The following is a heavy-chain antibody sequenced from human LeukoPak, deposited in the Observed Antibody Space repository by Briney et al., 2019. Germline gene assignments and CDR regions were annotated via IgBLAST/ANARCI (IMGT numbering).Heavy chain of an antibody. D-gene: IGHD1-26*01. Sequence: GGSLGLSCAASGFTLSTHDMVWVRQITGKGLEWVSAIGAAGGTYYPGSVKGRFTISRENAKNSLYLQMNNLRVGDTAVYYCARGWERGFDCWGQGTLVTVSS. J-gene: IGHJ4*02. CDR3: ARGWERGFDC. CDR1: GFTLSTHD. V-gene: IGHV3-13*01. CDR2: IGAAGGT.